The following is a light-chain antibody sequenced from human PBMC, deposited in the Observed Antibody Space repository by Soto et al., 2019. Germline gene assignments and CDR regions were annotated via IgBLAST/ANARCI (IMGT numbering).Light chain of an antibody. V-gene: IGKV3D-20*02. CDR3: QHSRSWPLT. Sequence: EIVLTQSPGTLSLSPGERATLSCRASQSVSSSYLAWYQQKPGQAPRLLIYGASSRATGIPDRFSGNGSGTDFTLTISSLEPEDFAIYYCQHSRSWPLTFGQGTRLEIK. CDR2: GAS. CDR1: QSVSSSY. J-gene: IGKJ5*01.